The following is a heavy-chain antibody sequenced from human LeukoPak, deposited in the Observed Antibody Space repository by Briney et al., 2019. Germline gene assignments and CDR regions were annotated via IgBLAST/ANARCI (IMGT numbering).Heavy chain of an antibody. Sequence: SETLSLTCAVYGGSFSGYYWSWIRQPPGKGLEWIGEINHSGSTNYNPSLKSRVTISVDTSKNQFSLKLSSVTAADTAVYYCARGLGYSYDLGYWGQGTLVTVFS. J-gene: IGHJ4*02. CDR1: GGSFSGYY. CDR3: ARGLGYSYDLGY. D-gene: IGHD5-18*01. V-gene: IGHV4-34*01. CDR2: INHSGST.